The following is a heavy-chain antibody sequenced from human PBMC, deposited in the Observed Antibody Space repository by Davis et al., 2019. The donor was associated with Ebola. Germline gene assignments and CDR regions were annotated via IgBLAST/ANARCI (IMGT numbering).Heavy chain of an antibody. Sequence: ASVKVSCKTSGYTFTNYGITWVRQAPGQGLEWMGWINPHNGNTNYAQNVQGRVTMTTDTSTSTAYMELRSLRSDDTAVYYCALGVGKYSSPDYWGQGTLVTVSS. CDR2: INPHNGNT. V-gene: IGHV1-18*04. J-gene: IGHJ4*02. CDR1: GYTFTNYG. CDR3: ALGVGKYSSPDY. D-gene: IGHD6-6*01.